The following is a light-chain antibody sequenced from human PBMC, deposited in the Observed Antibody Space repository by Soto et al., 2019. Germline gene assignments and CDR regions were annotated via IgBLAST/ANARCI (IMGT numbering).Light chain of an antibody. CDR2: GAS. Sequence: EIVLTQSPGTLSLSPGERATLSCRASQSVRSSYLAWYQQKPGQAPRLLIHGASSRATGIPDRFSGSGSGTDFTLSISRLEPEDFAVYYCQQRGGSQTWTFGQGTQVEIK. CDR3: QQRGGSQTWT. J-gene: IGKJ1*01. V-gene: IGKV3-20*01. CDR1: QSVRSSY.